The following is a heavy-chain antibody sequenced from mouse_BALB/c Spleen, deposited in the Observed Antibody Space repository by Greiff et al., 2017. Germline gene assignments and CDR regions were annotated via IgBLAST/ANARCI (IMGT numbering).Heavy chain of an antibody. CDR3: TRNYGYDYAMDY. D-gene: IGHD1-2*01. CDR1: GFTFSNYW. V-gene: IGHV6-6*02. Sequence: EVMLVESGGGLVQPGGSMKLSCVASGFTFSNYWMNWVRQSPEKGLEWVAEISLKSNNYATHYAESVKGRFTISRDDSKSSVYLQMNNLRAEDTGIYYCTRNYGYDYAMDYWGQGTSVTVSA. J-gene: IGHJ4*01. CDR2: ISLKSNNYAT.